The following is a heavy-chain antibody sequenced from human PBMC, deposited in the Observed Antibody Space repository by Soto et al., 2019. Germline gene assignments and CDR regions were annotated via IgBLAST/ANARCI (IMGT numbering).Heavy chain of an antibody. D-gene: IGHD4-17*01. CDR3: ARDGYSDYAFDY. CDR2: ISRNGGST. CDR1: GFTFSSYA. Sequence: EVQLVESGGGLVQPGGSLRLSCAASGFTFSSYAMHWVRQTPGKGLEYVSTISRNGGSTYYANSVKGTFTISRDNSKTTLYLQMGSLRAEDMAVYYCARDGYSDYAFDYWGQGTLVTVSS. J-gene: IGHJ4*02. V-gene: IGHV3-64*01.